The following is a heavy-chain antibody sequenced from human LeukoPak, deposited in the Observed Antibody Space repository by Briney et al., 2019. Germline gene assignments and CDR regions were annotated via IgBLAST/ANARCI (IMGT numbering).Heavy chain of an antibody. D-gene: IGHD3-22*01. CDR1: GFTFSDYY. V-gene: IGHV3-11*01. Sequence: GGSLRLSCAASGFTFSDYYMSWLRQAPGKGLEWVSYISSSGSTIYYADSVKGRFTISRDNAKNSLYLQMNSLRAEDTAVYYCARTDYYESSGYLYYFDYWGQGTLVTVSS. CDR3: ARTDYYESSGYLYYFDY. J-gene: IGHJ4*02. CDR2: ISSSGSTI.